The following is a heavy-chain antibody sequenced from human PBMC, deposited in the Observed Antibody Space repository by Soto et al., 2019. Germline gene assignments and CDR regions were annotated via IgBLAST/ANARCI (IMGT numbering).Heavy chain of an antibody. CDR1: GGSISSGGYY. Sequence: LSLTCTVSGGSISSGGYYWSWIRQHPGKGLEWIGYIYYSGSTYYNPSLKSRVTISVDTSKNQFSLKLSSVTAADTAVYYCARTRTGITIFGVVSYNWFDPWGQGTLVTV. V-gene: IGHV4-31*03. CDR2: IYYSGST. CDR3: ARTRTGITIFGVVSYNWFDP. J-gene: IGHJ5*02. D-gene: IGHD3-3*01.